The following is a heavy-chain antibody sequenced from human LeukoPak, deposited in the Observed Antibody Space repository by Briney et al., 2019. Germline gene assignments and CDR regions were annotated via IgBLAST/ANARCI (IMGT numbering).Heavy chain of an antibody. D-gene: IGHD3-3*01. CDR1: GFTFSNYA. CDR3: AKHVNPSTYDFWSGYWSWLDP. J-gene: IGHJ5*02. Sequence: GGSLRLSCAASGFTFSNYAMSWVRQAPGKGLEWVSVISGSGGSTYYADSVKGRFTISRDNSKNMLYLQMNSLRAEDTAVYYCAKHVNPSTYDFWSGYWSWLDPWGQGTLVTVSP. V-gene: IGHV3-23*01. CDR2: ISGSGGST.